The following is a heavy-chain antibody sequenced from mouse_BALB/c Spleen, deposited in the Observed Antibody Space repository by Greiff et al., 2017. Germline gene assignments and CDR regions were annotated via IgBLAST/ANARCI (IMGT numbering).Heavy chain of an antibody. Sequence: DVQLVESGGGLVQPGGSRKLSCAASGFTFSSFGMHWVRQAPEKGLEWVAYISSGSSTIYYADTVKGRFTISRDNPKNTLFLQMTSLRSEDTAMYYCAREDWDGAYWGQGTLVTVSA. CDR3: AREDWDGAY. CDR2: ISSGSSTI. J-gene: IGHJ3*01. CDR1: GFTFSSFG. V-gene: IGHV5-17*02. D-gene: IGHD4-1*01.